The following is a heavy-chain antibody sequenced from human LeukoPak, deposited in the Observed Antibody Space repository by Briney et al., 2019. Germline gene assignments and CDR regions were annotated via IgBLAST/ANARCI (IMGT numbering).Heavy chain of an antibody. Sequence: GGSLRLSCAASGFTFSSYSMNWVRQAPGKGLEWVSYISSSSTIYYADSVKGRFTISRDNAKNSLYLQMNSLRAEDTAVYYCARVLGWFGELSFDYWGQGTLVAVSS. CDR1: GFTFSSYS. V-gene: IGHV3-48*01. D-gene: IGHD3-10*01. CDR2: ISSSSTI. J-gene: IGHJ4*02. CDR3: ARVLGWFGELSFDY.